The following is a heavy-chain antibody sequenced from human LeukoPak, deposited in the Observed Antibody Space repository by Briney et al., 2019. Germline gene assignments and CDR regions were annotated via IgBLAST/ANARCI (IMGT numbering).Heavy chain of an antibody. Sequence: GGSLRLSCAASGFTFSSYWMHWVRQAPGKGLVWVSRIKSDGSSTNYADSVKSRFTISRDNAKNTLYLQMNSLRAEDTAVYYCARGGGGPDYWGQGTLVTVSS. CDR1: GFTFSSYW. CDR3: ARGGGGPDY. D-gene: IGHD3-16*01. V-gene: IGHV3-74*01. J-gene: IGHJ4*02. CDR2: IKSDGSST.